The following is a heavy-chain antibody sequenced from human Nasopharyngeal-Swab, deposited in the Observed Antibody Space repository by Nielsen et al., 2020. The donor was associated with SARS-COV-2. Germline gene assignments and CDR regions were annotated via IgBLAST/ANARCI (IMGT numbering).Heavy chain of an antibody. Sequence: ETLSLTCAASGFTFSSYWMHWVRQAPGKGLVWVSRINSDGSSTNYADSVKGRFTISRDNAKNTLYLQMNGLRAEDMAVYYCARDGVALSTYSSGWYSYYYYMDVWGKGTTVTVSS. J-gene: IGHJ6*03. D-gene: IGHD6-19*01. CDR2: INSDGSST. V-gene: IGHV3-74*01. CDR1: GFTFSSYW. CDR3: ARDGVALSTYSSGWYSYYYYMDV.